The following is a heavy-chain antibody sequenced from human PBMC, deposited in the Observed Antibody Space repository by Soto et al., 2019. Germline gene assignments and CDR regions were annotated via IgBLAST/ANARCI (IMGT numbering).Heavy chain of an antibody. D-gene: IGHD5-18*01. CDR3: AADRGYSYGYFDY. CDR2: IYYSGST. J-gene: IGHJ4*02. Sequence: SETLSLTCTVSGGSISSYYWSWIRQHPGKGLEWIGYIYYSGSTYYNPSLKSRVTISVDTSKNQLSLKLSSVTAADTAIYYCAADRGYSYGYFDYWGQGTLVTVSS. V-gene: IGHV4-59*06. CDR1: GGSISSYY.